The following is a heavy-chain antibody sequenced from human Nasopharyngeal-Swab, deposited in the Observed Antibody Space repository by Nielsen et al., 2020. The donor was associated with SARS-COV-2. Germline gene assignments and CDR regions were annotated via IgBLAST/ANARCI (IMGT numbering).Heavy chain of an antibody. CDR3: ARDLAPYYYYMDV. CDR1: GFTFSSYN. J-gene: IGHJ6*03. V-gene: IGHV3-48*04. CDR2: ISSSSTI. Sequence: GESLKISCAASGFTFSSYNMNWVRQAPGKGLEWVSFISSSSTIYYADSVKGRFTISRDNAKNSLYLQMNSLRAEDTAVYYCARDLAPYYYYMDVWGKGTTVTVSS.